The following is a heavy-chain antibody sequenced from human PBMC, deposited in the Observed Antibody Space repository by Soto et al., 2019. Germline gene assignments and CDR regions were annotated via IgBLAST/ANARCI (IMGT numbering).Heavy chain of an antibody. CDR2: IYHSGST. J-gene: IGHJ4*02. Sequence: SETLSLTCAVSGGSISSGGYSWSWLRQPPGKGLEWIGYIYHSGSTYYNPSLKSRVTISVDTSKNQFSLKLNSVTAEDTAVYYWARDSRVPFDYWGQGTLVTVSS. V-gene: IGHV4-30-2*01. D-gene: IGHD2-2*01. CDR3: ARDSRVPFDY. CDR1: GGSISSGGYS.